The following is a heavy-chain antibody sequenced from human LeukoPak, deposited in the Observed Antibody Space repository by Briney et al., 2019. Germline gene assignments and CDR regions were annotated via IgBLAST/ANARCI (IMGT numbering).Heavy chain of an antibody. V-gene: IGHV1-46*01. J-gene: IGHJ5*02. CDR2: INPSGGST. D-gene: IGHD6-19*01. CDR1: GYTFTSYY. CDR3: ARDPRRLAGPPATYWFDP. Sequence: ASVKVSCKASGYTFTSYYMHWVRQAPGQGLEWMGIINPSGGSTSYAQKFQGRVTMTRDMSTSTVYMELSSLRSEDTAVYYCARDPRRLAGPPATYWFDPWGQGTLVTVSS.